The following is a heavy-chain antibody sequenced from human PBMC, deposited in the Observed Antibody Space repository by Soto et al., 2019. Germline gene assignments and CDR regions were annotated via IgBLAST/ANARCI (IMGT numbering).Heavy chain of an antibody. D-gene: IGHD3-3*01. Sequence: QVQLVESGGGVVQPGRSLRLSCAASGFTFSSYGMHWVRQAPGKGLEWVAVIWYDGSNKYYADSVKGRFTISRDNSKNTLYLQMNSLRAEDTAVYYCARFQYYDFWSGYYPHYYYGMDVWGQGTTVTVSS. CDR2: IWYDGSNK. J-gene: IGHJ6*02. CDR1: GFTFSSYG. CDR3: ARFQYYDFWSGYYPHYYYGMDV. V-gene: IGHV3-33*01.